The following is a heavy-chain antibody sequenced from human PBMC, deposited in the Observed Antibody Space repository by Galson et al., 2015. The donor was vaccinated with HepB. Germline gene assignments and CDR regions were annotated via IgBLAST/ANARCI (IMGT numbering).Heavy chain of an antibody. CDR2: FDPEDGET. CDR1: GYTLTELS. Sequence: SVKVSCKVSGYTLTELSMHWVRQAPGKGLEWMGGFDPEDGETIYAQKFQGRVTMTEDTSTDTAYMELSSLRSEDTAVYYCATNTGYCSGGSCYSYYYYMDVWGKGTTVTVSS. J-gene: IGHJ6*03. CDR3: ATNTGYCSGGSCYSYYYYMDV. D-gene: IGHD2-15*01. V-gene: IGHV1-24*01.